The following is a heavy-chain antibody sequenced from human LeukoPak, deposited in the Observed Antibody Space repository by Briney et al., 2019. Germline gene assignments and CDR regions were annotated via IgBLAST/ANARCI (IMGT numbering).Heavy chain of an antibody. Sequence: GGSLRLSCAASGFTFSSYGMAWVRQAPGKGLEWVVSVHPDGSSYYTDSVKGRFTVSRDYSKNTLYLQMTSLRADDTAVYYCARVTTVAASGGRSYNSWGQGTLVTVSS. V-gene: IGHV3-66*01. CDR2: VHPDGSS. D-gene: IGHD6-19*01. CDR3: ARVTTVAASGGRSYNS. J-gene: IGHJ4*02. CDR1: GFTFSSYG.